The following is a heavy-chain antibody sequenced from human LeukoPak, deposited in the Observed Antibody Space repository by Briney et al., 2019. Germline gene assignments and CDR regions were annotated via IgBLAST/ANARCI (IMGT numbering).Heavy chain of an antibody. D-gene: IGHD6-19*01. CDR2: INPNSGGT. CDR3: ARGGDSSGPGKFEY. CDR1: GYTFTGYY. V-gene: IGHV1-2*02. J-gene: IGHJ4*02. Sequence: ASVKVSCKASGYTFTGYYMHWVRHAPGQGLEWRGWINPNSGGTNYAQKFQGRVTKTRDTTISTAYMELSRLRSHDTAVYYCARGGDSSGPGKFEYWGQGTLVTVSS.